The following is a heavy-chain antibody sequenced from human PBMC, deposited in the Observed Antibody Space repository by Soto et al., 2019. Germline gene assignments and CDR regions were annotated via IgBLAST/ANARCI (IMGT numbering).Heavy chain of an antibody. V-gene: IGHV1-18*04. CDR1: GYTFTSYG. CDR2: ISAYNGNT. D-gene: IGHD1-20*01. Sequence: QVQLVQSGAEVKKPGASVKVSCKASGYTFTSYGISWVRQAPGQVLEWMGWISAYNGNTNYAQKLQGRVTMTTDTSTSTAYMELRSLRSDDTAVYYCARVRVSYLVTGTMPDWGQGTLVTVSS. CDR3: ARVRVSYLVTGTMPD. J-gene: IGHJ4*02.